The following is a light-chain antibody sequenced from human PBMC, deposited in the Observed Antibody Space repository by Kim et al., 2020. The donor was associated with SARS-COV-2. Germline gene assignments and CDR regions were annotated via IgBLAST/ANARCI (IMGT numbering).Light chain of an antibody. J-gene: IGKJ2*01. CDR3: QQYGSSMYT. Sequence: LSPGERATLSCRASQSVSSSYLAWYQQKPGQAPRLLIYGTSSRATGIPDRFSGSGSGTDFTLTISRLEPEDFAVYYCQQYGSSMYTFGQGTKLEI. CDR2: GTS. V-gene: IGKV3-20*01. CDR1: QSVSSSY.